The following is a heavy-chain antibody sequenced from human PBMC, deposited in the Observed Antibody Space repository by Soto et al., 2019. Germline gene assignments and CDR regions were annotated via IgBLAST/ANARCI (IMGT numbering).Heavy chain of an antibody. CDR3: ARPGRTLVTPYTLDV. CDR2: INHSGTI. CDR1: GGSYSGYC. J-gene: IGHJ6*02. Sequence: TWSLSCTGSGGSYSGYCWTWIRQPTGKGMEWIGEINHSGTINFNPSLKSRLTISLDTSKKPFSLKLSSVTDADPAAYYCARPGRTLVTPYTLDVWGQATTVT. V-gene: IGHV4-34*01. D-gene: IGHD2-21*02.